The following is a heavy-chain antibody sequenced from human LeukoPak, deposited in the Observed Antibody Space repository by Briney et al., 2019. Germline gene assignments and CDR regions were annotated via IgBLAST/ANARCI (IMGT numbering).Heavy chain of an antibody. Sequence: GGSLRLSCAASGFTFASYAMSWVRQAPGKGLEWVSAISASGGSTYYADSVKGRFTISRDNSQNTLYLQVNSLRAEDTAVYYCAKGLVPAAIRVVDYWGQGTLVTVSS. D-gene: IGHD2-2*01. CDR3: AKGLVPAAIRVVDY. CDR2: ISASGGST. J-gene: IGHJ4*02. CDR1: GFTFASYA. V-gene: IGHV3-23*01.